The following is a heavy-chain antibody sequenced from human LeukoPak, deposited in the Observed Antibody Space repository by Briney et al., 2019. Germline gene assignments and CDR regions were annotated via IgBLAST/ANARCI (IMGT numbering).Heavy chain of an antibody. Sequence: PGGSLRLSCAASGFTFSSYAMSWVRQAPGKGLEWVSGISGSGDNTYYADSVKGRFTISRDNPKNTLYLEMNSLRVDDTAVYFCAYYDSSGYYYGRLRYWGQGTPVTVSS. CDR1: GFTFSSYA. CDR2: ISGSGDNT. V-gene: IGHV3-23*01. CDR3: AYYDSSGYYYGRLRY. J-gene: IGHJ4*02. D-gene: IGHD3-22*01.